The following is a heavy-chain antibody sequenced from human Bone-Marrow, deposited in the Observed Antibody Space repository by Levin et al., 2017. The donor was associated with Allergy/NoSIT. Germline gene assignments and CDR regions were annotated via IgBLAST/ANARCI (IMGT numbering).Heavy chain of an antibody. CDR3: AKDVVLSSTDPFDV. V-gene: IGHV3-23*05. Sequence: GGSLRLSCAATGFNFRVYAMSWVREVPGRGLEWVSAINNRGTTRYYSDSVRGRFSISRDNSKNTLSLEMNSLRVEDTAIYYCAKDVVLSSTDPFDVWGQGTMVTVSS. CDR1: GFNFRVYA. D-gene: IGHD3-10*01. J-gene: IGHJ3*01. CDR2: INNRGTTR.